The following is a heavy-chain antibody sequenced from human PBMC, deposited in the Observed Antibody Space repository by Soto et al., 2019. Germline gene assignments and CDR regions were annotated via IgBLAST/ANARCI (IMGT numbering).Heavy chain of an antibody. CDR3: ARGVVPAARGWFDP. CDR2: IYHSGST. D-gene: IGHD2-2*01. V-gene: IGHV4-30-2*01. J-gene: IGHJ5*02. Sequence: QLQLQESGSGLVKPSQTLSLTCAVSGGSISSGGYSWSWIRQPPGKGLEWIGYIYHSGSTYYNPSLKSRVTISVDRSKNQFSLKLSSVAAADTAVYYCARGVVPAARGWFDPWGQGTLVTVSS. CDR1: GGSISSGGYS.